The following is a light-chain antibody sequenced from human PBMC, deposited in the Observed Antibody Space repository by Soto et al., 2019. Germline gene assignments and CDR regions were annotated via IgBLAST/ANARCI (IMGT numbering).Light chain of an antibody. CDR1: QSVSSY. V-gene: IGKV3-11*01. CDR3: QQRSNWPVT. Sequence: EIVLTQSPATLSLSPGEGATLSCRASQSVSSYLAWYQQKPGQAPRLLIYDASNRATGIPARFSGSGSGTDLTLIISGLEPEDFAVYYCQQRSNWPVTFGLGTKVEV. J-gene: IGKJ1*01. CDR2: DAS.